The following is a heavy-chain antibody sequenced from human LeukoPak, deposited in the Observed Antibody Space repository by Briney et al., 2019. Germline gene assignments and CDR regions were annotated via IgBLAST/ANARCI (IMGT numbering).Heavy chain of an antibody. CDR2: INHSGSA. CDR1: GGSFSGYY. V-gene: IGHV4-34*01. D-gene: IGHD3-10*01. CDR3: ARGRRGDY. J-gene: IGHJ4*02. Sequence: SETLSLTCAVYGGSFSGYYWSWIRQPPGKGLEWIGEINHSGSANYNPSLKSRVTISVDTSKNQFSLKLSSVTAADTAVYYCARGRRGDYWGQGTLVTVSS.